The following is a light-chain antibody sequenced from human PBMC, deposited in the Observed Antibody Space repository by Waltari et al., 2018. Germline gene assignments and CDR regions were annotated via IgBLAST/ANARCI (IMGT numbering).Light chain of an antibody. Sequence: QSALTQPPSASGSPGQSVTISCTGTSSDVGCYDHVSWYQQHPGKAPKLMIYAVTKRPSGVPDRFSGSKSGNTASLTVSGLQAEDEADYYCCSYAGTNNLGVFGGGTKLTVL. J-gene: IGLJ3*02. CDR3: CSYAGTNNLGV. V-gene: IGLV2-8*01. CDR2: AVT. CDR1: SSDVGCYDH.